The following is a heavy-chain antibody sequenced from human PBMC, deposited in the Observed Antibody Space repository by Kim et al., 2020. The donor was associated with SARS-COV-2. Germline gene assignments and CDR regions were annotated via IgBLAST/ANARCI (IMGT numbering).Heavy chain of an antibody. CDR3: ARGHFGLDI. J-gene: IGHJ6*02. Sequence: GGSLRLSCAASVFPFSQSWMTWVRQAPGKALEWVAHINTNENEKDYLDSVKGRFTISRDNAKNFVYLQMNSLRAEDTAVYYCARGHFGLDIWAQRTTVIVSS. CDR1: VFPFSQSW. CDR2: INTNENEK. V-gene: IGHV3-7*01.